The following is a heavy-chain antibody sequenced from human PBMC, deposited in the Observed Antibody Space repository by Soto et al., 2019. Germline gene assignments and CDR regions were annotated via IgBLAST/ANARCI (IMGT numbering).Heavy chain of an antibody. CDR1: GFTFSTYW. Sequence: EVQLVDSGGDLVQPGGSLRLSCAASGFTFSTYWMSWVRQAPGKGLEWVANIDPDGSQKYYVDSVKGRFTISRDNAKNSLYLQMNSLRAEYTAGYYCARDMGPSGAYGYWGQGTLVTVSS. CDR2: IDPDGSQK. D-gene: IGHD1-26*01. CDR3: ARDMGPSGAYGY. J-gene: IGHJ4*02. V-gene: IGHV3-7*03.